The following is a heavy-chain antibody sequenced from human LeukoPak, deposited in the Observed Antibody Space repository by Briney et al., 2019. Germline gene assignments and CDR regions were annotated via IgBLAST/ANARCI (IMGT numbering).Heavy chain of an antibody. Sequence: GGSLRLSCAASGFTFTIYSIHWVRQAPGKGREWMALISYDGSNKYYADSVKGRFTISRDNSKNTLYLQMNSLRAEDTAVYYCAKTAGIVVVPAASYYYYMDVWGKGTTVTVSS. V-gene: IGHV3-30-3*02. CDR2: ISYDGSNK. J-gene: IGHJ6*03. CDR3: AKTAGIVVVPAASYYYYMDV. CDR1: GFTFTIYS. D-gene: IGHD2-2*01.